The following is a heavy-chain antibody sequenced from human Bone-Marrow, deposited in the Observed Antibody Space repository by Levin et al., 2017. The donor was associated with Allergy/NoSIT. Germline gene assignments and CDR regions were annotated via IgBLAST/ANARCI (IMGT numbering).Heavy chain of an antibody. D-gene: IGHD5-18*01. V-gene: IGHV1-2*02. CDR1: GYSFNDYF. CDR2: VNPKTGGT. Sequence: GESLKISCTASGYSFNDYFIHWVRQAPGQGLEWMGFVNPKTGGTNYAQKFQGHVTLTAIASIAKAFMEVNSLRSNDTATYYCVRGSEGFLRYKYFDSWGQGTVVTVSS. CDR3: VRGSEGFLRYKYFDS. J-gene: IGHJ4*02.